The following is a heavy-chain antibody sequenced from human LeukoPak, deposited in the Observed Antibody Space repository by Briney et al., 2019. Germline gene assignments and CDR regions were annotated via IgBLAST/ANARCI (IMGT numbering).Heavy chain of an antibody. CDR1: GFNVRAFT. D-gene: IGHD5-18*01. CDR3: ARDYRGYSYGYANPVGEFDY. Sequence: PGGSLRLSCGAFGFNVRAFTMHWVRQAPGKGLEWGSLFSRNGVTTYYAESVRGRFTISRDNAKNSLYLQMNSLRAEDTAVYYCARDYRGYSYGYANPVGEFDYWGQGTLVTVSS. J-gene: IGHJ4*02. CDR2: FSRNGVTT. V-gene: IGHV3-43*01.